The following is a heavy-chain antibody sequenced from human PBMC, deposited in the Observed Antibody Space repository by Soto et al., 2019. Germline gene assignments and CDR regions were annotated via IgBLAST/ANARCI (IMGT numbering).Heavy chain of an antibody. Sequence: QVQLVQSGAEVKKPGSSVKVSCKASGGTFSTNPISWVRQAPGQGLEWMGGTGSGTGPGNHAQKFQGRLTITVDKSTSTVYMELSSLSSEDTAVYYCAGRDSVGFYRYFDSWGQGTLVTVSS. CDR3: AGRDSVGFYRYFDS. J-gene: IGHJ4*02. D-gene: IGHD3-10*01. CDR2: TGSGTGPG. CDR1: GGTFSTNP. V-gene: IGHV1-69*06.